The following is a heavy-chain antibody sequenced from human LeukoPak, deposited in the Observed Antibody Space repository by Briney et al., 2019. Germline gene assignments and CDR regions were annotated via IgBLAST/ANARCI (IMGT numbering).Heavy chain of an antibody. J-gene: IGHJ4*02. CDR2: IGIAGDT. CDR1: GFTFTNYD. CDR3: VRGGSGWYYFDY. D-gene: IGHD6-19*01. V-gene: IGHV3-13*04. Sequence: PVGSLRFSCAASGFTFTNYDMHWVRHVTGKGLEWVSAIGIAGDTYYPGSVRCRFTISRENAKNSLYLQMNSLRDGDTAVYYCVRGGSGWYYFDYWGQGTLVTVSS.